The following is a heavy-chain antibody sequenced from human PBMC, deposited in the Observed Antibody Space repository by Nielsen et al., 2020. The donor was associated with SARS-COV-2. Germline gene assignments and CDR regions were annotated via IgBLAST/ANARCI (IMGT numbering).Heavy chain of an antibody. CDR3: AREGVITMIVVVTSTGMDV. Sequence: ASVKVSCKASGYTFTGYYMHWVRQAPGQGLEWMGRINPNSGGTNYAQKFQGRVTMTRDTSISTAYMELSRLRSDDTAVYYCAREGVITMIVVVTSTGMDVWGQGTTVTVSS. J-gene: IGHJ6*02. CDR1: GYTFTGYY. D-gene: IGHD3-22*01. V-gene: IGHV1-2*06. CDR2: INPNSGGT.